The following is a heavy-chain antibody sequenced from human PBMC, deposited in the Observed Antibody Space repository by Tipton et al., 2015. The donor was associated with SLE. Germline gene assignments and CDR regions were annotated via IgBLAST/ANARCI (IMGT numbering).Heavy chain of an antibody. CDR2: ISAYNGDT. J-gene: IGHJ4*02. D-gene: IGHD5-12*01. CDR1: GGTFSNYG. CDR3: ARTPEERRGLWLRSNHFDY. V-gene: IGHV1-18*01. Sequence: QLVQSGAEVKKPGSSVKVSCKVSGGTFSNYGISWVRQAPGQGLEWMGWISAYNGDTNYAQKLQGRVTMTTDSSTSTAYMELRRLTSDDTAVYFCARTPEERRGLWLRSNHFDYWGQGTLVTVSS.